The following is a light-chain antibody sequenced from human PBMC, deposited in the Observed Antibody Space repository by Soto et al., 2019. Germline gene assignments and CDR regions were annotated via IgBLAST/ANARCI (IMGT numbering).Light chain of an antibody. Sequence: DIQMTQSPSTLSGSVGDRVTSTCRASQTISSWLDWYQQKPGKAPKLLLYKASTLKSGVPSRFSGSGSGTEFTLTISSLQPDDFATYYCHHYNSYSEAFGQGTKVDIK. CDR2: KAS. V-gene: IGKV1-5*03. CDR3: HHYNSYSEA. CDR1: QTISSW. J-gene: IGKJ1*01.